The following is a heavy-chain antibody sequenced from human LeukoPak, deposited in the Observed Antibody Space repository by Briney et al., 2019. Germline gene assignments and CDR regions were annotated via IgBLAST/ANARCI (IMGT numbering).Heavy chain of an antibody. CDR1: GGSISSSNYH. J-gene: IGHJ6*02. D-gene: IGHD5-24*01. CDR3: ASIDGDLYYGMDV. V-gene: IGHV4-39*01. CDR2: IYYNGRT. Sequence: SETLSLTCTVSGGSISSSNYHWGWIRQPPGKGLEWIGSIYYNGRTSHNPPLKSRVTISIDTSKNQFSLKVNSVTAADTAVYYCASIDGDLYYGMDVWGQGTTITVSS.